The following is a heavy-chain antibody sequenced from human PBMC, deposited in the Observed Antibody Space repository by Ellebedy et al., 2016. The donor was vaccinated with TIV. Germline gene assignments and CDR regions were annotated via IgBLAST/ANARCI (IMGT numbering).Heavy chain of an antibody. CDR1: GFTFSSFA. Sequence: GESLKISCAASGFTFSSFAMSWVRQAPGKGLEWVSTIGGSGGTTYYADSVTGRFTISRDNSKNTLYLQMNSLRAEDTAVYYCAKDSTLVVVVPAAILWDPPAFDIWGQGTMVTVSS. D-gene: IGHD2-2*02. CDR2: IGGSGGTT. V-gene: IGHV3-23*01. CDR3: AKDSTLVVVVPAAILWDPPAFDI. J-gene: IGHJ3*02.